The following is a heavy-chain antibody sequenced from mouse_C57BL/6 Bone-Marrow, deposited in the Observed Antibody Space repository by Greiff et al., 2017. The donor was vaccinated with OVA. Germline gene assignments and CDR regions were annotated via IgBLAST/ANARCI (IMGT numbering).Heavy chain of an antibody. CDR3: ARRDYYGSRILFDY. J-gene: IGHJ2*01. V-gene: IGHV1-26*01. Sequence: EVQLQQSGPELVKPGASVKISCKASGYTFTDYYMNWVKQSHGKSLEWIGDINPNNGGTSYNQKFKGKATLTVDKSSSTAYMELRSLTSEDSAVYYCARRDYYGSRILFDYWGQGTTLTVSS. CDR1: GYTFTDYY. CDR2: INPNNGGT. D-gene: IGHD1-1*01.